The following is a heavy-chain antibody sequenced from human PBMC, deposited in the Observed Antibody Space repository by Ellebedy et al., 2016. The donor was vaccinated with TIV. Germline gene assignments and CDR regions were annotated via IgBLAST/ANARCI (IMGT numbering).Heavy chain of an antibody. Sequence: KVSCXGSGYSFTSYWISWVRQMPGKGLEWMGRIDPSDSYTNYSPSFQGHVTISADKSISTAYLQWSSLKASDTAMYYCARLSGAAAGVVYYWGQGTLVTVSS. CDR1: GYSFTSYW. CDR2: IDPSDSYT. V-gene: IGHV5-10-1*01. J-gene: IGHJ4*02. D-gene: IGHD6-13*01. CDR3: ARLSGAAAGVVYY.